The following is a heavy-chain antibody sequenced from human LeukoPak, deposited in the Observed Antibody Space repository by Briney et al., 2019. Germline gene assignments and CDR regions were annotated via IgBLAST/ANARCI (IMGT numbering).Heavy chain of an antibody. CDR3: AGGSGSSGDAFDI. J-gene: IGHJ3*02. Sequence: GASVKVSCKPSGGTFSSYGFSWVRQAPGQGLEWMGGIVPIFGTTNYAQKFQGRVSITADESASTAYMDLSSLRSEDTAVYYCAGGSGSSGDAFDIWGQGTMVTVSS. D-gene: IGHD1-26*01. V-gene: IGHV1-69*13. CDR2: IVPIFGTT. CDR1: GGTFSSYG.